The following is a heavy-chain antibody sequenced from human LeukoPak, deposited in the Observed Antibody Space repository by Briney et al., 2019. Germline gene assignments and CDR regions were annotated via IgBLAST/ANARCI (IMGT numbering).Heavy chain of an antibody. CDR3: ASVRSGYGYYFDY. CDR2: INPSGGST. V-gene: IGHV1-46*01. CDR1: GYTFTSYY. J-gene: IGHJ4*02. Sequence: ASVKVSCKASGYTFTSYYMHWVRQAPGQGLEWMGIINPSGGSTSYAQKFQGRVTMTMDTSTSTVYMELSRLRSEDTAVYYCASVRSGYGYYFDYWGQGTLVTVSS. D-gene: IGHD3-22*01.